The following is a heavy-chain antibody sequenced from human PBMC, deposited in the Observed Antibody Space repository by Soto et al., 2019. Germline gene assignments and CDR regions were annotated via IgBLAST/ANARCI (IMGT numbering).Heavy chain of an antibody. V-gene: IGHV3-48*02. CDR2: ISSSSSTI. CDR1: GFTFSSYS. CDR3: ARDSRPLTYYYDSSGYPDDTRGNY. J-gene: IGHJ4*02. Sequence: PGGSLRLSCAASGFTFSSYSMNWVRQAPGKGLEWVSYISSSSSTIYYADSVKGRFTISRDNAKNSLYLQMNSLRDEDTAVYYCARDSRPLTYYYDSSGYPDDTRGNYWGQGTLVTVSS. D-gene: IGHD3-22*01.